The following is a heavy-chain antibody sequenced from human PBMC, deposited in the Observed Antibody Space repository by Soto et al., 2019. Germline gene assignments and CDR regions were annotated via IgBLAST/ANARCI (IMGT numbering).Heavy chain of an antibody. J-gene: IGHJ6*03. CDR3: ARIRDPYFYYYMDV. D-gene: IGHD3-3*02. CDR1: EFTVNSNY. Sequence: EVQLVESGGGLVQPGGSLRLSCAASEFTVNSNYMSWVRQAPGKGLEWVSVISSDGSTYYADSVKGRFTISRDNSKNTVYLQMNSLRAEDTAVYYCARIRDPYFYYYMDVWGKGTTVTVSS. V-gene: IGHV3-66*01. CDR2: ISSDGST.